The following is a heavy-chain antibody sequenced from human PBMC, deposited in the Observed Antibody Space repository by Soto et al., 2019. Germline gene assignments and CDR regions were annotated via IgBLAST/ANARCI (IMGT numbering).Heavy chain of an antibody. Sequence: SETLSLTCAVYGGSFSGYYWSWIRQPPGKGLEWIGEINHSGSTNYNPSLKSRVTISVDTSKNQFSLKLSSVTAADTAVYYCARIRFGHYYYYMDVWGKGTTVTVSS. J-gene: IGHJ6*03. CDR2: INHSGST. D-gene: IGHD3-16*01. CDR3: ARIRFGHYYYYMDV. CDR1: GGSFSGYY. V-gene: IGHV4-34*01.